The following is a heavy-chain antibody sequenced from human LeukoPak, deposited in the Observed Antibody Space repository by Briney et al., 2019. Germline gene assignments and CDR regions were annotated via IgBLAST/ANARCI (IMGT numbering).Heavy chain of an antibody. CDR2: INAGNGNT. J-gene: IGHJ4*02. CDR1: GYTFTSYA. CDR3: ARSSSIAAAATALSLYFDY. V-gene: IGHV1-3*03. Sequence: ASVKVSCKASGYTFTSYAMHWVRQAPGQRLEWMGWINAGNGNTKYSQEFQGRVTITTDTSTSTAYMELSSLRSEDTAVYYCARSSSIAAAATALSLYFDYWGQGTLVTVSS. D-gene: IGHD6-13*01.